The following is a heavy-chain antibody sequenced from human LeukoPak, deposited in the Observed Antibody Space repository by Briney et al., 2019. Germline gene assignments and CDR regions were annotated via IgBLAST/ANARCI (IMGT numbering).Heavy chain of an antibody. D-gene: IGHD3-9*01. CDR2: IYYSGST. V-gene: IGHV4-39*01. CDR1: GGSISSNSYY. J-gene: IGHJ4*02. Sequence: SETLSLTCAVSGGSISSNSYYWGWIRQPPGKGLEWIGSIYYSGSTYYNPSLKSRVTISVDTSKNQFSLKLSSVTAADTAVYYCARHTQIYYDISFDYWGQGTLVTVSS. CDR3: ARHTQIYYDISFDY.